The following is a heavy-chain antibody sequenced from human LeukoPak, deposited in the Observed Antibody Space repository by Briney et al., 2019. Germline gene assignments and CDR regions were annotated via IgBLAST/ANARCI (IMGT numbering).Heavy chain of an antibody. J-gene: IGHJ5*02. D-gene: IGHD3/OR15-3a*01. CDR3: ARGVSSWTLNWFDP. CDR2: IYYSGST. Sequence: PSETLSLTCTVSGGSISSSSYYWGWIRQPPGKGLEWIGSIYYSGSTYYNPSLKSRVTISVDTSKNQFSLKLNSVTAADTAVYYCARGVSSWTLNWFDPWGQGTLVTVSS. V-gene: IGHV4-39*01. CDR1: GGSISSSSYY.